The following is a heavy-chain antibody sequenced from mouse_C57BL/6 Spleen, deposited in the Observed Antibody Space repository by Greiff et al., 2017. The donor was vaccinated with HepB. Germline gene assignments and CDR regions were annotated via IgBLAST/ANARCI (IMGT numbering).Heavy chain of an antibody. D-gene: IGHD1-1*01. Sequence: QVQLQQSGAELVRPGASVKLSCKASGYTFTDYYINWVKQRPGQGLEWIARIYPGSGNTYYNEKFKGKATLTAEKSSSTAYMQLSSLTSEDSAVYFCARRGATWAITTVVAPYAMDYWGQGTSVTVSS. CDR1: GYTFTDYY. CDR3: ARRGATWAITTVVAPYAMDY. J-gene: IGHJ4*01. V-gene: IGHV1-76*01. CDR2: IYPGSGNT.